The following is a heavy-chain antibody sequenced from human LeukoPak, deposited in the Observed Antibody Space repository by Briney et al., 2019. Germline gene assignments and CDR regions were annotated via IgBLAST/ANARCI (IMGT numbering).Heavy chain of an antibody. CDR3: ARLPPGHFYDFWSGPGGVGYGMDV. CDR1: GDSVSSNSAA. V-gene: IGHV6-1*01. D-gene: IGHD3-3*01. Sequence: SQTLSLTCAISGDSVSSNSAAWNWITQSPSRGLEWLGRTYYRSKWYNDYAVSVKSRITINPDTSKSQFSLQLNSVTAADTAVYYCARLPPGHFYDFWSGPGGVGYGMDVWGQGTTVTVSS. J-gene: IGHJ6*02. CDR2: TYYRSKWYN.